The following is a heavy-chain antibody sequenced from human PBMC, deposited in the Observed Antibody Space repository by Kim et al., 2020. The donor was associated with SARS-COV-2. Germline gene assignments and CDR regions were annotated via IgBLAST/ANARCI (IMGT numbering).Heavy chain of an antibody. D-gene: IGHD3-10*01. CDR3: AKNGQGSGSYGVFDY. CDR1: GYTFTSYH. J-gene: IGHJ4*02. CDR2: INPSGGST. Sequence: ASVKVSCKTSGYTFTSYHMHWVRQAPGQGPEWIGIINPSGGSTAYAQKFQGRVTMTRDTSTSTVYLELSSLRSEDTAVYYCAKNGQGSGSYGVFDYWGQGTLVTASS. V-gene: IGHV1-46*01.